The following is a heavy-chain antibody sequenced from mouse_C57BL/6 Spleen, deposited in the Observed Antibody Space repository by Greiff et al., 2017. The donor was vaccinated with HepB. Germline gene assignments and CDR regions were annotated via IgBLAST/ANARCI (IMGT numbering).Heavy chain of an antibody. J-gene: IGHJ3*01. D-gene: IGHD1-1*01. CDR1: GYSITSGYY. CDR2: ISYDGSN. Sequence: EVQLLESGPGLVKPSQSLSLTCSVTGYSITSGYYWNWIRQFPGNKLEWMGYISYDGSNNYNPSLKNRISITRDTSKNQFFLKLNSVTTEDTATYYCARDREDYGSSYFFAYWGQGTLVTVSA. CDR3: ARDREDYGSSYFFAY. V-gene: IGHV3-6*01.